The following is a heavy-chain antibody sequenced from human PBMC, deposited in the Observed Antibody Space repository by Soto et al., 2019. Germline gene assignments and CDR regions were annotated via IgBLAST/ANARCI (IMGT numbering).Heavy chain of an antibody. CDR3: AMVDVNVTPSPQDV. Sequence: QVQLVQSGAEVKNPGASVKVSCKASGYTFTRYGIGWARQAPGQGLEWMGWINTYNGNTNYAQNVQGRVTLTTNTSTRTANMELSRLISNDTALQYCAMVDVNVTPSPQDVWGQGTTVIVSS. D-gene: IGHD2-8*01. CDR2: INTYNGNT. J-gene: IGHJ6*02. CDR1: GYTFTRYG. V-gene: IGHV1-18*01.